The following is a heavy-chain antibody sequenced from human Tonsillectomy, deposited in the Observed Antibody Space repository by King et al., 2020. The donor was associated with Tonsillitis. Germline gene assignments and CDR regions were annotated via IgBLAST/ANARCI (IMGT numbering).Heavy chain of an antibody. CDR1: GFSFSSYG. CDR2: ISHDESEK. D-gene: IGHD3-10*01. V-gene: IGHV3-30*18. Sequence: VQLVESGGGVVQPGRSLRLTCAASGFSFSSYGMHWVRQAPGKGLEWVALISHDESEKWYADSVKGRFTISRDNSKNTLYMELNNLRAEDTAVYYCAKAGGSGTYYRVTYYYYGMDVWGKGTTVTVSS. CDR3: AKAGGSGTYYRVTYYYYGMDV. J-gene: IGHJ6*04.